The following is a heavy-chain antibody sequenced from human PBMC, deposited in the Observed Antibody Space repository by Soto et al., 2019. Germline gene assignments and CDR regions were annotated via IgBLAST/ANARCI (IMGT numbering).Heavy chain of an antibody. CDR2: ISGSGGST. Sequence: EVQLLESGGGLVQPGGSLRLSCAASGFTFSSYAMSWVRQAPGKGLEWVSAISGSGGSTYYADSVKGRFTISRDNSKHTLYLQMNSLRAEDTAVYYCAKSIAARQVLGYFDYWGQGTLVTVSS. CDR3: AKSIAARQVLGYFDY. J-gene: IGHJ4*02. V-gene: IGHV3-23*01. CDR1: GFTFSSYA. D-gene: IGHD6-6*01.